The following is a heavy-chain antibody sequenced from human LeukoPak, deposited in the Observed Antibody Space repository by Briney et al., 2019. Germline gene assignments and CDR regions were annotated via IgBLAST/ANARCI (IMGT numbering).Heavy chain of an antibody. CDR1: GYTFTGYY. Sequence: ASVKVSCKASGYTFTGYYMHWVRQAPGQGLEWMGWINPNSGGTNYAQKFQGRVTMTRDTSISTAYMELSRLRSDDTAVYYFAREGKDYYGSGSYPYWGQGTLVTVSS. D-gene: IGHD3-10*01. CDR3: AREGKDYYGSGSYPY. V-gene: IGHV1-2*02. J-gene: IGHJ4*02. CDR2: INPNSGGT.